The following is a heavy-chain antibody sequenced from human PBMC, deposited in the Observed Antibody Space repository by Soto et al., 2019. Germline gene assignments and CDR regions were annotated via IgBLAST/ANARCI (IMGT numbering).Heavy chain of an antibody. CDR2: VSPYNDNT. D-gene: IGHD1-7*01. J-gene: IGHJ5*02. V-gene: IGHV1-18*01. Sequence: ASVKVSCKASGYTFSNYGISWVRQAPGQGLEWKGRVSPYNDNTNYEQKLQGRVTMTTDTSTSTAYMKLRSLRSDDTAVYYCARDRGYNWNYGWFDPWG. CDR3: ARDRGYNWNYGWFDP. CDR1: GYTFSNYG.